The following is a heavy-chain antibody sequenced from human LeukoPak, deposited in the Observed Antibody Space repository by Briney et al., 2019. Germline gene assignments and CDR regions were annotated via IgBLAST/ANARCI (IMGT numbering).Heavy chain of an antibody. CDR1: GFTFSSYA. Sequence: GSLRLSCAASGFTFSSYAMCWVRQPPGKGLEWIGEINHSGSTNYNPSLKSRVTISVDTSKNQFSLKLSSVTAADTAVYYCARALAAAGLFDYWGQGTLVTVSS. J-gene: IGHJ4*02. CDR3: ARALAAAGLFDY. CDR2: INHSGST. V-gene: IGHV4-34*01. D-gene: IGHD6-13*01.